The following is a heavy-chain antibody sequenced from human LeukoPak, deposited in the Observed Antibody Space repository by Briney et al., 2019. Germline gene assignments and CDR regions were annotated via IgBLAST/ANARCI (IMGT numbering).Heavy chain of an antibody. Sequence: SETLSLTCTVSGGSDSSGSYHWSWIRQPPGKGLEWVGYIYYTGSTNYNPSLKSRVTISVDTSKNQFSLKLSSVTAADTAVYYCARFYYDSSGFYYYFDYWGQGALVTVPS. D-gene: IGHD3-22*01. CDR1: GGSDSSGSYH. J-gene: IGHJ4*02. V-gene: IGHV4-61*01. CDR3: ARFYYDSSGFYYYFDY. CDR2: IYYTGST.